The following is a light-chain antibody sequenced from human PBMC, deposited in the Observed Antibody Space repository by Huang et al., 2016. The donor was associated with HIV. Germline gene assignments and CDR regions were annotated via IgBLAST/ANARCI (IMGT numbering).Light chain of an antibody. J-gene: IGKJ1*01. CDR1: QSISSW. CDR3: QQYKNYWT. Sequence: DIQMTQSPSTLSAYVGDRVNITCRASQSISSWLAWYQQKPGKAPKLLIYKSSTLEDGVPSRFSGSASWTEFTLTISSLQPDDFATYYCQQYKNYWTFGQGTKVEIK. V-gene: IGKV1-5*03. CDR2: KSS.